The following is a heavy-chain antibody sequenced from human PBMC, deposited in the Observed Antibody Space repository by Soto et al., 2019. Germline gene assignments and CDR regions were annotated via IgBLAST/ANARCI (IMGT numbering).Heavy chain of an antibody. D-gene: IGHD1-26*01. CDR3: ARDLAKGGGSAGFDY. J-gene: IGHJ4*02. Sequence: SLTVSGKSSEYSFTRYEINWVGQTNGQGLEWMGWMNPNSGNTGYAQKFQGRVTMTWDTSISTAYMALTRLRSDDTAVYYCARDLAKGGGSAGFDYWGQGTLVTV. CDR2: MNPNSGNT. V-gene: IGHV1-8*01. CDR1: EYSFTRYE.